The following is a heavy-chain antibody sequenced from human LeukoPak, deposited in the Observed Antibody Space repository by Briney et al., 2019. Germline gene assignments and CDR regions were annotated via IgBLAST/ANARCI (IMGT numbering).Heavy chain of an antibody. V-gene: IGHV7-4-1*02. CDR3: ARDDCSGGRCSLDY. CDR1: IHLPKFA. D-gene: IGHD2-15*01. CDR2: INTNTGHP. J-gene: IGHJ4*02. Sequence: ASMEGSCQAFGIHLPKFAMNWVGTAPGQGPEGMGWINTNTGHPTYARGFTGRFVFSLDTSVSTAYLQISSLMPEDTALYYCARDDCSGGRCSLDYWGQGTLVTVSS.